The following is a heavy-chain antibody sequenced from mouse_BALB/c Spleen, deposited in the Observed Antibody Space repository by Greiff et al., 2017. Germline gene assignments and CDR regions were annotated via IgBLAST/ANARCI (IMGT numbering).Heavy chain of an antibody. CDR2: IDPANGNT. CDR1: GFNIKDTY. Sequence: EVKLMESGAELVKPGASVKLSCTASGFNIKDTYMHWVKQRPEQGLEWIGRIDPANGNTKYDPKFQGKATITADTSSNTAYLQLSSLTSEDTAVYYCARSGGFPVGFWGQGTLVTVSA. CDR3: ARSGGFPVGF. J-gene: IGHJ3*01. V-gene: IGHV14-3*02.